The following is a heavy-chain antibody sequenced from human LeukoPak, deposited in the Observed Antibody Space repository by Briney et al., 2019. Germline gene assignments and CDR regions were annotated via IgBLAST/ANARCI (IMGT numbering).Heavy chain of an antibody. Sequence: SETLSLTCTVSGVSISSGDYYWSWIRQPPGKGLEWIGYIYYSGSTYYNPSLKSRVTISVDTSKNQFSLKLSSVTAADTAVYYCARADWITMVRGGAIHFDYWGQGTLVTVSS. D-gene: IGHD3-10*01. J-gene: IGHJ4*02. CDR3: ARADWITMVRGGAIHFDY. V-gene: IGHV4-30-4*01. CDR2: IYYSGST. CDR1: GVSISSGDYY.